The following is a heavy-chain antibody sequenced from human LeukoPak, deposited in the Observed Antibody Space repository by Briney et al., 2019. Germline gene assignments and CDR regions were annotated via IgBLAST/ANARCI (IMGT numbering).Heavy chain of an antibody. J-gene: IGHJ4*02. V-gene: IGHV3-64*01. D-gene: IGHD3-22*01. CDR2: LSSIGGST. Sequence: GGSLRLCCAASGFTFSSYAMRWGRQAPGKGLEYVSALSSIGGSTYYANCVKSRFTISRDNTKNMLYLQKGSLRAEDMAVYYCARDRTVGWPPFGSGNYSLDYWGQGTLVTVSS. CDR3: ARDRTVGWPPFGSGNYSLDY. CDR1: GFTFSSYA.